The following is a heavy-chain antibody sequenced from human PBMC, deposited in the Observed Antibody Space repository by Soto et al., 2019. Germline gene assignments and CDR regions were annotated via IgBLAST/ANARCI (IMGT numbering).Heavy chain of an antibody. J-gene: IGHJ4*02. CDR3: ARDLEAGSSSSSYSDY. Sequence: QVQLVQSGAEVKKPGSSVKVSCKASGGTFSSYAISCVRQAPGQGLEWMGGIIPIFGTANYSQKFQGRVTLTADESTSTAYMELSSLRSEDTAVYYCARDLEAGSSSSSYSDYWGQGTLVTVSS. CDR2: IIPIFGTA. V-gene: IGHV1-69*01. CDR1: GGTFSSYA. D-gene: IGHD6-6*01.